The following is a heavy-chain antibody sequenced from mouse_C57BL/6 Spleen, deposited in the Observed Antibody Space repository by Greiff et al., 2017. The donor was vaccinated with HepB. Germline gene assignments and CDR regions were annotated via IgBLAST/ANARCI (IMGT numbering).Heavy chain of an antibody. CDR3: SRGDILDYDGTNQAWFAY. CDR2: IYPRSGNT. Sequence: QVQLQQSGAELARPGASVKLSCKASGYTFTSYGISWVKQRTGQGLEWIGEIYPRSGNTYYNEKFKGKATLTADKSSSKAYMELRSLTSEDSAVYFCSRGDILDYDGTNQAWFAYWGQGTLVTVSA. J-gene: IGHJ3*01. V-gene: IGHV1-81*01. CDR1: GYTFTSYG. D-gene: IGHD2-4*01.